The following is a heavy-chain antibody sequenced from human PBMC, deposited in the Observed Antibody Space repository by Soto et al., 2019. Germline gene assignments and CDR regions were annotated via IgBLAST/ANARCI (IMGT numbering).Heavy chain of an antibody. V-gene: IGHV3-23*01. D-gene: IGHD7-27*01. J-gene: IGHJ4*02. Sequence: GGSLRLSCAASGFTFSSYAMSWVRQAPGKGLEWVSAISGSGGSTSYADSVKGRLTISRDNSKNTLYLQMNSLRAEDTAVYYCAKPPLTGEYYFDYWGQGTLVTVSS. CDR3: AKPPLTGEYYFDY. CDR1: GFTFSSYA. CDR2: ISGSGGST.